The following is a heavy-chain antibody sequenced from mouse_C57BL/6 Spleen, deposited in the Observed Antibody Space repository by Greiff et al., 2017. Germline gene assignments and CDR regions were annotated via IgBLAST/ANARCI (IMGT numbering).Heavy chain of an antibody. CDR1: GYTFTSYW. J-gene: IGHJ4*01. Sequence: QVQLQQSGAELVKPGASVKMSCKASGYTFTSYWITWVKQRPGQGLEWMGDIYPGSGSNNYNEQFKSQATLTVDTSSSTAYMQLSRLTYEYSAVYYCVRRGDYYVSSYDYYAMDYWGQGTSVTASS. D-gene: IGHD1-1*01. V-gene: IGHV1-55*01. CDR3: VRRGDYYVSSYDYYAMDY. CDR2: IYPGSGSN.